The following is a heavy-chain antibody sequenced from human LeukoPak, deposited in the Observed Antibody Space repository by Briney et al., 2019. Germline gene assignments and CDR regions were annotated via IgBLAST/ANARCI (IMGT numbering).Heavy chain of an antibody. CDR1: GGSISSSTYY. Sequence: YPSETLSLICTVSGGSISSSTYYWGWIRQPPGQGLEWIGNIYYSGSTYYNPSLKSRVTISVDTSKNQFSLKLSSVTAADTAVYYCAPFYFDTSGYSNWFDPWGQGTLVTVSS. D-gene: IGHD3-22*01. V-gene: IGHV4-39*01. J-gene: IGHJ5*02. CDR3: APFYFDTSGYSNWFDP. CDR2: IYYSGST.